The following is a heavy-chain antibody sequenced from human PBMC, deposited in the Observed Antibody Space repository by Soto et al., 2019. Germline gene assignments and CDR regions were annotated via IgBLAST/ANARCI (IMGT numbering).Heavy chain of an antibody. CDR3: ARGWLLPDY. J-gene: IGHJ4*02. V-gene: IGHV4-30-2*01. CDR2: ISHCGNT. Sequence: QLQLQESGSGLVKPSQTLSLTCAVSGGSISSGGYSWSWIRQPPGKGLEWIGYISHCGNTYSNPSLKSRVTRSVDRSKNQFSLKLSSVTAADTAVYYSARGWLLPDYWGQGNLVTVSS. CDR1: GGSISSGGYS. D-gene: IGHD6-19*01.